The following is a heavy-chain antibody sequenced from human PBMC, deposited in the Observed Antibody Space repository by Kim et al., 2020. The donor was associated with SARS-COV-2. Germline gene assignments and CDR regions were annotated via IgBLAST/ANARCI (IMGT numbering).Heavy chain of an antibody. D-gene: IGHD3-3*01. V-gene: IGHV4-34*01. J-gene: IGHJ6*02. CDR3: ARGIWSVSGYYGMDV. Sequence: PSLKSRVTISVDTSKNQFSLKLSSVTAADTAVYYCARGIWSVSGYYGMDVWGQGTTVTVSS.